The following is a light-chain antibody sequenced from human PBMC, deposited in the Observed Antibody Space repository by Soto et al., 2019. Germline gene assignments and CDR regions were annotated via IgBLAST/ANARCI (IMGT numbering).Light chain of an antibody. J-gene: IGKJ5*01. CDR1: QGISVC. CDR3: QKFNTAPLT. V-gene: IGKV1-27*01. CDR2: SAS. Sequence: IQMTQSPSSLSASVGDRVTITCRASQGISVCLAWYQQKPGKVPKLLIYSASTLQSGVPSRFSGSGSGTDFTLTISSLQPEDVATYYCQKFNTAPLTFGQGTRLEIK.